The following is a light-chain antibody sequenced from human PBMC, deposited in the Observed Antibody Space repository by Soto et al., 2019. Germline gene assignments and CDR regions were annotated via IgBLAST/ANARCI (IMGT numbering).Light chain of an antibody. J-gene: IGKJ4*01. CDR2: GAS. Sequence: VLTQSPGTLSLSPGERATLSCRASQSVNNNYLDWYQQKPGQSPTLLIDGASIRATAIPDRFSGSGSGIDFTITISRLEAEDFEVYYCQQHSRSITFGEGTKVEIK. CDR3: QQHSRSIT. CDR1: QSVNNNY. V-gene: IGKV3-20*01.